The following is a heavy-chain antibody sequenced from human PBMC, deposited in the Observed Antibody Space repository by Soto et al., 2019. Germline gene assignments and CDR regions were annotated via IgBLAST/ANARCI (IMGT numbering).Heavy chain of an antibody. V-gene: IGHV3-48*01. Sequence: GSLRLSCTASGFTFRSYSMNWVRQAPGKGLEWVSYISSSYSTMYYADSVRGRFTISRDNADNSLYLQMNSLRADDTAVYYCARGVTAAIWGQGTLVTGSS. CDR2: ISSSYSTM. CDR1: GFTFRSYS. J-gene: IGHJ1*01. D-gene: IGHD2-2*01. CDR3: ARGVTAAI.